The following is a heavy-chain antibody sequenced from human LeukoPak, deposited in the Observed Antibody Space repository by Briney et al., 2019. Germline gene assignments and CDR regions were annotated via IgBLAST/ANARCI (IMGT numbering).Heavy chain of an antibody. CDR1: GFTFRSYG. V-gene: IGHV3-30*02. J-gene: IGHJ4*02. D-gene: IGHD2-15*01. CDR2: TRDDGSKN. CDR3: TNGDCRGGRCSSGAY. Sequence: GGSLRLSCAASGFTFRSYGMHWVRQAPGRGLEWVAYTRDDGSKNWYGDSVKGRFTISRDNPKNTLYLQMKSLRGEDTAVYYCTNGDCRGGRCSSGAYWGQGTLVTVSS.